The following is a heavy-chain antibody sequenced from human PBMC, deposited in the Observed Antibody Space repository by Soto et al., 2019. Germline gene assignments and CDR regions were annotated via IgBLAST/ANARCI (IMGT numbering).Heavy chain of an antibody. J-gene: IGHJ4*02. V-gene: IGHV3-21*06. CDR1: GFTFTRYS. CDR2: ISSTTNYI. Sequence: PGGSLRISCAASGFTFTRYSMNWVRQAPGKGLEWVSSISSTTNYIYYGDSMKGRFTISRDNGKNSLYLEIHSLRAEDTAVYYCARESEDLTSNFDYWGQGTLVTVSS. CDR3: ARESEDLTSNFDY.